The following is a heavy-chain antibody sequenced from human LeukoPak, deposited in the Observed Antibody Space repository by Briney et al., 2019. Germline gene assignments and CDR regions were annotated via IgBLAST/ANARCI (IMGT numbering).Heavy chain of an antibody. Sequence: GGSLRLSCAGSGFTFSSYAMSWVRQAPGKGLEWVSAISHSSSGTYYVDSVKGRFTISRDNSKNTLYMQMNSLRAEDTAVYYCARGKYDSSPFLQHWGQGTLVTVSS. D-gene: IGHD3-22*01. CDR3: ARGKYDSSPFLQH. J-gene: IGHJ1*01. V-gene: IGHV3-23*01. CDR1: GFTFSSYA. CDR2: ISHSSSGT.